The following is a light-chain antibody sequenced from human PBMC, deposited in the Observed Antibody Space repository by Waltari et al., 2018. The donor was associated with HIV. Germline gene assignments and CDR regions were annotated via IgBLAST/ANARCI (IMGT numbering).Light chain of an antibody. V-gene: IGLV1-51*01. J-gene: IGLJ3*02. Sequence: QSVLTPPPSVSAAPGQKVTISCSGSSSTIGTNYVSWYQQLPGTAPKLLIYDNNKRPSGIPDRYSGSKSGTSATLGITGLQTGDEADYYCGTWDSSLSAGVFGGGTKLTVL. CDR1: SSTIGTNY. CDR3: GTWDSSLSAGV. CDR2: DNN.